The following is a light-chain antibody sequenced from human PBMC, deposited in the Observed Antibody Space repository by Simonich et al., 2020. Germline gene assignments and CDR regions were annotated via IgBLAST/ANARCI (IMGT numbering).Light chain of an antibody. CDR2: AAS. CDR1: QSISSY. V-gene: IGKV1-39*01. J-gene: IGKJ2*01. Sequence: DIQMTQSPSSLSASVGDRVTITCRASQSISSYLNWYQQKPGKAPKLLIYAASSLQSGGPSRFSGSGSGTDFTLTISSLQPEDFATYYCQQYNSYPYTFGQGTKLEIK. CDR3: QQYNSYPYT.